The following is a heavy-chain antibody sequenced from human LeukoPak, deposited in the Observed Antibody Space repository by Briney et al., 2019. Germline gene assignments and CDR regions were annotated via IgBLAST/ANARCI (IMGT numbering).Heavy chain of an antibody. CDR1: GGSFSGYY. V-gene: IGHV4-34*01. CDR3: ARGQPKQQLSS. J-gene: IGHJ5*02. Sequence: SETLSLTCAVYGGSFSGYYWSWIRQSPGKRLEWIGEVNHSGSTSYNPSLKSRLTISVDTSKNQFSLKLSSVTAADTAVYYCARGQPKQQLSSWGPGTLVTVSS. D-gene: IGHD6-13*01. CDR2: VNHSGST.